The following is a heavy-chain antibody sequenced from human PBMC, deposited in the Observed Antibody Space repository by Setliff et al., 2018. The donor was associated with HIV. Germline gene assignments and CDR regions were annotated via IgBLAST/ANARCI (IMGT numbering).Heavy chain of an antibody. J-gene: IGHJ6*03. CDR3: ARGVVVAAPHYYYYYYMDV. CDR2: INHSGST. V-gene: IGHV4-34*01. Sequence: SETLSLTCAVYGGSFSGYYWSWIRQPPGKGLEWIGGINHSGSTNYNPSLKSRVTISVDTSKNQFSLKPSSVTAADTAVYYCARGVVVAAPHYYYYYYMDVWGKGTTVTVSS. D-gene: IGHD2-15*01. CDR1: GGSFSGYY.